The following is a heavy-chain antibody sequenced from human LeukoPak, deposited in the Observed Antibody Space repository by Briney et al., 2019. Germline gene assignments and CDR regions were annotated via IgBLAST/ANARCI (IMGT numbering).Heavy chain of an antibody. J-gene: IGHJ5*02. D-gene: IGHD3-10*01. V-gene: IGHV4-59*01. CDR2: IYYSGST. Sequence: SETLSLTCSVSGGAISIYYWSWIRRPPGKGLEWIGYIYYSGSTNYNPSLKSRVTISVKTSKNQFSLKLSSVTAADTAVYYCARGRGYYYGSGTFDPWGQGTLVTVSS. CDR3: ARGRGYYYGSGTFDP. CDR1: GGAISIYY.